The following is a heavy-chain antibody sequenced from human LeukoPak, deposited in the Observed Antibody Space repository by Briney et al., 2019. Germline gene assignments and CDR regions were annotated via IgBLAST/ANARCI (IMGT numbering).Heavy chain of an antibody. Sequence: ASVKVSCKASGYIFTGYYMHWVRQAPGQGLEWMGWINPNSGGTNYAQKFQGRVTMTRDTSISTAYMELSRLRSDDTAVYYCARYEWFGELEFDYWGQGTLVTVSS. CDR3: ARYEWFGELEFDY. J-gene: IGHJ4*02. V-gene: IGHV1-2*02. D-gene: IGHD3-10*01. CDR1: GYIFTGYY. CDR2: INPNSGGT.